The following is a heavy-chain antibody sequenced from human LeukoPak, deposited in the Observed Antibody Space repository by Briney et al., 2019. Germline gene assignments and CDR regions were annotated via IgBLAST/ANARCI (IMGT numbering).Heavy chain of an antibody. CDR3: ARSVRYFDWLLSFEGDYFDY. J-gene: IGHJ4*02. V-gene: IGHV4-4*07. Sequence: ASETLSLTCTVSGGSISSYYWSWIRQPAGKGLEWIGRIYTSGSTNYNPSLKSRVTMSVDTSKNQFSLKLSSVTAADTAVYYCARSVRYFDWLLSFEGDYFDYWGQGTLVTVSS. CDR1: GGSISSYY. D-gene: IGHD3-9*01. CDR2: IYTSGST.